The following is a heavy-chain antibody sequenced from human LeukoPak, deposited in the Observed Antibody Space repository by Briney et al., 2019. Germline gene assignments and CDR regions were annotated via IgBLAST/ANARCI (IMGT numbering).Heavy chain of an antibody. CDR3: ARDYKYAFDN. Sequence: GGSLRLSYAASGFTFSAYSMNWVRQAPGKGLEWISYIGISSGNTKYADSVKGRFTISGDKAKNSLHLQMISLRVEDTAVYYCARDYKYAFDNWGQGTLVTVSS. CDR1: GFTFSAYS. J-gene: IGHJ4*02. D-gene: IGHD5-24*01. V-gene: IGHV3-48*01. CDR2: IGISSGNT.